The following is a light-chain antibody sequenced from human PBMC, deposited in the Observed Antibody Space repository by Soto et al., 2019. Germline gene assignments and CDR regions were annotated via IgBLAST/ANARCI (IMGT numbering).Light chain of an antibody. Sequence: DIQMTQSPSTLSASIGDRVTITCRASQSISSWLAWYQQKPGKAPKLLIYDASKLESGVPSRFSGSGSGTDFTLTISSLQPEDVATYYCQKYNSAPWTFGQGTKVEIK. CDR1: QSISSW. V-gene: IGKV1-5*01. CDR3: QKYNSAPWT. CDR2: DAS. J-gene: IGKJ1*01.